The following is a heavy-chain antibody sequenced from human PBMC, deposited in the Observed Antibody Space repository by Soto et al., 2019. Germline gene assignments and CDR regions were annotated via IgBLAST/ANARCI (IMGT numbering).Heavy chain of an antibody. CDR1: GFTFSSYA. CDR2: ISGSGGST. V-gene: IGHV3-23*01. J-gene: IGHJ3*02. CDR3: ETEADAFDI. Sequence: GGSLRLSCAASGFTFSSYAMSWVRQAPGKGLEWVSAISGSGGSTYYADSVKGRFTISRDNSKNTLYLQMNSLRAEDLSLYSCETEADAFDIWGQGTMVTVSS.